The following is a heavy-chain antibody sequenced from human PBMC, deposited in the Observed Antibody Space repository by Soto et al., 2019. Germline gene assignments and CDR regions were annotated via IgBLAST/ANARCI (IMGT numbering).Heavy chain of an antibody. V-gene: IGHV3-30-3*01. CDR1: GFTFSSYA. J-gene: IGHJ6*02. Sequence: LRLSCAASGFTFSSYAMHWVRQAPGKGLEWVAVISYDGSNKYYADSVKGRFTISRDNSKNTLYLQMNSLRAEDTAVYYCARDPPAGWLRDYYYYGMDVWGQGTTVTVSS. D-gene: IGHD5-12*01. CDR2: ISYDGSNK. CDR3: ARDPPAGWLRDYYYYGMDV.